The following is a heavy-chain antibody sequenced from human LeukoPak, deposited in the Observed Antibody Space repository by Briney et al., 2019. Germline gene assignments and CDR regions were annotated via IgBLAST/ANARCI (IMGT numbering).Heavy chain of an antibody. CDR1: GYTFTSYG. J-gene: IGHJ5*02. CDR3: ARDAPGYSGYDPWFDP. V-gene: IGHV1-18*01. Sequence: GASVKVSCKASGYTFTSYGISWVRQAPGQGLKWMGWISAYNGNTNYAQKLQGRVTMTTDTSTSIAYMELRSLRSDDTAVYYCARDAPGYSGYDPWFDPWGQGTLVTVSP. CDR2: ISAYNGNT. D-gene: IGHD5-12*01.